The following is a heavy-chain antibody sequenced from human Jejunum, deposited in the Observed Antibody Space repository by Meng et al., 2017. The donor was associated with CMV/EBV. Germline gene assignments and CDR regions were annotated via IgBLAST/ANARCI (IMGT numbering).Heavy chain of an antibody. Sequence: VSGGSFNAYYWSWIRQPPGRGLEWIGQIDHSGGTDYNPSLKSRITISVDASKNQFSLLLNSVTAADTAVYFCASAYDFWNGYLDYWGQGTRVTVSS. CDR3: ASAYDFWNGYLDY. V-gene: IGHV4-34*01. CDR2: IDHSGGT. D-gene: IGHD3-3*01. CDR1: GGSFNAYY. J-gene: IGHJ4*02.